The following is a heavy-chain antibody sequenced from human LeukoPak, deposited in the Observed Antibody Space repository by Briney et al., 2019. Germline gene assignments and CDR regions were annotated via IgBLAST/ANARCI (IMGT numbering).Heavy chain of an antibody. J-gene: IGHJ5*02. Sequence: SETLSLTCAVYGGSFSGYYWNWIRQPPGKGLEWIGEINHSGSTNYIPSLKSRVTISVDTSKNQFSLKLSSVTAADTTVYYCARGSKMLGYNWFDPWGQGTLVTVSS. D-gene: IGHD1-26*01. CDR2: INHSGST. CDR3: ARGSKMLGYNWFDP. V-gene: IGHV4-34*01. CDR1: GGSFSGYY.